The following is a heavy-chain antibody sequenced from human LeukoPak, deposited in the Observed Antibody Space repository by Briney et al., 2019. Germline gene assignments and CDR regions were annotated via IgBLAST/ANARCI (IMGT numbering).Heavy chain of an antibody. CDR1: GFTFSNYG. CDR2: ISCDGSKK. D-gene: IGHD6-6*01. J-gene: IGHJ4*02. CDR3: AKAGGAYSSTYYFHY. V-gene: IGHV3-30*18. Sequence: GGSLRLSCAVSGFTFSNYGMHWVRQAPGKGLEWVAVISCDGSKKYYADSVKGRFTISRDNSKNTLYLQMNSLRAEDTAVYYCAKAGGAYSSTYYFHYWGQGTLVTVSS.